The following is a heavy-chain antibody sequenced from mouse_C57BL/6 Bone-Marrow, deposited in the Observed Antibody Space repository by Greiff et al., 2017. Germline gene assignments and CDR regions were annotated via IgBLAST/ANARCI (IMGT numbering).Heavy chain of an antibody. J-gene: IGHJ1*03. V-gene: IGHV1-7*01. D-gene: IGHD2-1*01. CDR3: ARRPGGNLGYFDV. CDR2: INPSSGYT. Sequence: QVQLQQSGAELAKPGASVKLSCKASGYTFTSYWMHWVKQRPGQGLEWIGYINPSSGYTKYNQKFKDKATLTADKSSRPAYMQLSSLTYEDSAGYYCARRPGGNLGYFDVWGTGTTVTVSS. CDR1: GYTFTSYW.